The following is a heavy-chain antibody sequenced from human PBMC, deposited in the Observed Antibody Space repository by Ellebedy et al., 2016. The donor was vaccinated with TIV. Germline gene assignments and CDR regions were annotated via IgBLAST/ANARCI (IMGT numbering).Heavy chain of an antibody. CDR1: GFNFRSYW. J-gene: IGHJ5*02. CDR3: ARRASYGDYAVQVNPWFDP. V-gene: IGHV3-7*01. CDR2: IRQEGDEI. D-gene: IGHD4-17*01. Sequence: GESLKISCAASGFNFRSYWMTWVRQAPGKGLEWVAKIRQEGDEIYYVESVKGRFTISRDNAKNSLFLQMNSLRIEDTAVYYCARRASYGDYAVQVNPWFDPWGQGTLVTVSS.